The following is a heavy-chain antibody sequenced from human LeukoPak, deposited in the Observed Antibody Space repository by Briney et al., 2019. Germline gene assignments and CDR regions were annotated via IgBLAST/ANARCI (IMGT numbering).Heavy chain of an antibody. Sequence: PGGSLRLSCAASGFTFSSYSMNWVRQAPGKGLEWVSSISSSSYIYYADSVKGRFTISRDNAKNSLYLQMNSLRAEDTAVYYCARGALYCGGDCLDDYWGQGTLVTVSS. CDR1: GFTFSSYS. V-gene: IGHV3-21*01. CDR3: ARGALYCGGDCLDDY. J-gene: IGHJ4*02. CDR2: ISSSSYI. D-gene: IGHD2-21*02.